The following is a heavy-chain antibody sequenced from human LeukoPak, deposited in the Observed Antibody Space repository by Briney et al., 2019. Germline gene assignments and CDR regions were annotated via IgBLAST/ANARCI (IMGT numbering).Heavy chain of an antibody. V-gene: IGHV3-21*01. J-gene: IGHJ4*02. Sequence: KAGGSLRLSCAASGFTFSSYSMNWVRQAPGKGLEWVSSISSSSSYIYYADSVKGRFTISRDNAKNSLYLQMNSLRAEGTAVYYCARERRVAVAGTPDYWGQGTLVTVSS. CDR3: ARERRVAVAGTPDY. D-gene: IGHD6-19*01. CDR1: GFTFSSYS. CDR2: ISSSSSYI.